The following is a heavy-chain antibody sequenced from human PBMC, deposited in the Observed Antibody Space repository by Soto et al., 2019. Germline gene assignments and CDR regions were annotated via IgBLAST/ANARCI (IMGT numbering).Heavy chain of an antibody. CDR2: IYHSGST. CDR3: ARGGDGYNYYFDY. D-gene: IGHD5-12*01. CDR1: GYSISSGYY. J-gene: IGHJ4*02. V-gene: IGHV4-38-2*01. Sequence: SETLSLTCAVSGYSISSGYYLGCVLQPPGKGLEWIGSIYHSGSTYHNPSLKSRVTISVDTSKNQFSLKMSSVTAADTAVYYCARGGDGYNYYFDYWGQGNLVTVSS.